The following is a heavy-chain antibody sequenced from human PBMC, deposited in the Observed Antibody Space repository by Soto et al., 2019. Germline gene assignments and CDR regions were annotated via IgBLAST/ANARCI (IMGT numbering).Heavy chain of an antibody. CDR2: IYHSGST. CDR1: GYSISSGYY. J-gene: IGHJ5*02. Sequence: SETLSLTCAVSGYSISSGYYWGWIRQPPGKGLEWIGSIYHSGSTYYNPSLKSRVTISVDTSKNQFSLKLSSVTAADTAVYYCARVPIITMVRGVINWFDPWGQGTLVTVS. V-gene: IGHV4-38-2*01. D-gene: IGHD3-10*01. CDR3: ARVPIITMVRGVINWFDP.